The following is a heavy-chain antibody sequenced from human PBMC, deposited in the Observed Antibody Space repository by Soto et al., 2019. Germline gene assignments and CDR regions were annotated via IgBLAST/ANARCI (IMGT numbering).Heavy chain of an antibody. CDR1: GDSISSYY. V-gene: IGHV4-59*01. D-gene: IGHD3-3*01. CDR3: ARVRDFWSGYYWFDP. Sequence: LALTCTVSGDSISSYYWSWIRQPPGKGLEWIGYIYYSGSTNYNPSLKSRVTVSVDTSKNQFSLKLSSVTAADTAVYYCARVRDFWSGYYWFDPWGQGTLVTVSS. CDR2: IYYSGST. J-gene: IGHJ5*02.